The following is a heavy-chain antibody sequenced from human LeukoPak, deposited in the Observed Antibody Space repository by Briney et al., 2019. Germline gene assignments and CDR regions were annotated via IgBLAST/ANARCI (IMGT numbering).Heavy chain of an antibody. Sequence: SETLSLICAVYGGSFSGYYWSWIRQPPGKGLEWIGEINHSGSTNYNPSLKSRVTISVDTSKNQFSLKLSSVTAADTAVYYCARRLGYCSSTSCHNYSFDYWGQGTLVTVSS. CDR2: INHSGST. CDR3: ARRLGYCSSTSCHNYSFDY. D-gene: IGHD2-2*02. V-gene: IGHV4-34*01. J-gene: IGHJ4*02. CDR1: GGSFSGYY.